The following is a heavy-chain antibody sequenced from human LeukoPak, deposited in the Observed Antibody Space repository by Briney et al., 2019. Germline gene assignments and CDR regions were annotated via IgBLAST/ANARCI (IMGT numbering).Heavy chain of an antibody. CDR1: GASVSSHY. D-gene: IGHD3-3*01. CDR2: VSYSGGT. J-gene: IGHJ4*02. CDR3: ARLSTYYDFWSPLDY. V-gene: IGHV4-59*02. Sequence: SETLSLTCTVSGASVSSHYWSWIRQPPGKGLEWIGYVSYSGGTNYNPSLKSRVTISLDTSKDQFSLRLNSVTAADTAVYYCARLSTYYDFWSPLDYWGQGTLVTVSS.